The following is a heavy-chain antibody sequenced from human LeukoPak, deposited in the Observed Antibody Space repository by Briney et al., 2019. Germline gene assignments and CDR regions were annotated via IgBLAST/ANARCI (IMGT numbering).Heavy chain of an antibody. CDR3: AKSRGSYWVPEFDY. Sequence: GSLRLSCAASGFTFSNYAMSWVRQAPGKGLEWVSDISGSGDSTNYADSVKGRFTISRDNSKNTLYLQMNSLRAEDTAIYYCAKSRGSYWVPEFDYWGQGTLVTVSS. CDR2: ISGSGDST. CDR1: GFTFSNYA. D-gene: IGHD1-26*01. V-gene: IGHV3-23*01. J-gene: IGHJ4*02.